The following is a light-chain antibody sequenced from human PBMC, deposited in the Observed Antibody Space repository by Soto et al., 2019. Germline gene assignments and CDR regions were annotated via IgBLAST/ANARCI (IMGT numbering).Light chain of an antibody. CDR2: EVT. Sequence: QSVLTQPASVSGSPGQSIAISCTGTSSDVGGYDYVSWYQQQPDKAPKLMIYEVTKLPSGVSNRFSGSKSGNTASLTISGLQAEDEADYYCSSHTTGSTRVFGTGTKLTVL. CDR3: SSHTTGSTRV. CDR1: SSDVGGYDY. J-gene: IGLJ1*01. V-gene: IGLV2-14*01.